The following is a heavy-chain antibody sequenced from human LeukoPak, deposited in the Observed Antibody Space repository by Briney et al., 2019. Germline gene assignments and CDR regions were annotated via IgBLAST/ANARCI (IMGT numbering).Heavy chain of an antibody. J-gene: IGHJ5*02. Sequence: PGGSLRLSCAASGFTFSNYNMNWVRQAPEKGLEWIPSISGSSAYIYYADSVKGRFTISRDNAKNSPYLQMNSLRADDTAMYYCVRIPNSANFPNWFDPWGQGTLVTVSS. CDR1: GFTFSNYN. V-gene: IGHV3-21*01. CDR2: ISGSSAYI. D-gene: IGHD2/OR15-2a*01. CDR3: VRIPNSANFPNWFDP.